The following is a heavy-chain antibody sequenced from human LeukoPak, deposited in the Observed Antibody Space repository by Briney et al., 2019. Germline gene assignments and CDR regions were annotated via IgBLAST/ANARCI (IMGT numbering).Heavy chain of an antibody. CDR2: IYYSGST. CDR1: GGSISSYY. V-gene: IGHV4-59*12. J-gene: IGHJ6*02. CDR3: ARDGYYYGMDV. Sequence: SETLSLTCTVSGGSISSYYWSWIRQPPGKGLEWIGYIYYSGSTNYNPSLKSRVTISVDTSKNQFSLKLSSVTAADTAVYYCARDGYYYGMDVWGQGTTVTVSS.